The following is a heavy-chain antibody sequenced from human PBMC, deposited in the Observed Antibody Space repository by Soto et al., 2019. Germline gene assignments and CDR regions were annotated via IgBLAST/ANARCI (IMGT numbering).Heavy chain of an antibody. V-gene: IGHV5-10-1*01. CDR1: GXSFTSYW. CDR2: IDPSDSYT. J-gene: IGHJ6*02. Sequence: PGESLKISCKGSGXSFTSYWISWVRQMPGKGLEWMGRIDPSDSYTNYSPSFQGHVTISADKSISTAYLQWSSLKASDTAMYYCARISSYGEPGYYYYGMDVWGQGTTVTVSS. D-gene: IGHD5-18*01. CDR3: ARISSYGEPGYYYYGMDV.